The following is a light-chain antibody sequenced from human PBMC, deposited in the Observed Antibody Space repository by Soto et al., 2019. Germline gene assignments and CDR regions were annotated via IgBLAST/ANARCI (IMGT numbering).Light chain of an antibody. CDR3: QQLFDSPIT. V-gene: IGKV1-9*01. J-gene: IGKJ5*01. CDR1: QDIGNF. Sequence: DIQMTQSPSSLSAFVGDRVTITCRASQDIGNFLAWYQVKPGKAPKLLIYAASTLESGVPSRFSATVSGTEFSLTITSLQPEDFATYYCQQLFDSPITFGQGTRLEIK. CDR2: AAS.